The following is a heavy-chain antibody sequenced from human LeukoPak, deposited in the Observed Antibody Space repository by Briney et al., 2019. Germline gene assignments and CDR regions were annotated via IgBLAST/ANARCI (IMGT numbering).Heavy chain of an antibody. CDR1: GYTFTGYY. J-gene: IGHJ4*02. CDR2: INPNSGDT. CDR3: ARVQVLLWFGIDY. Sequence: ASVKVSCKASGYTFTGYYMQWVRQAPGQGFEWMGWINPNSGDTNYAQNFQGRVTMTRDTSISTAYMELSRLRSDDTAVYYCARVQVLLWFGIDYWGQGTLVTVSS. V-gene: IGHV1-2*02. D-gene: IGHD3-10*01.